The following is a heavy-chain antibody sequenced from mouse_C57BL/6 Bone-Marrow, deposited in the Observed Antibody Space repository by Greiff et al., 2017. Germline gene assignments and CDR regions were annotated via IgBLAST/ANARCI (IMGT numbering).Heavy chain of an antibody. CDR2: IYPRSGNT. J-gene: IGHJ3*01. CDR1: GYTFTSYG. CDR3: ARLAAQATWFAY. V-gene: IGHV1-81*01. D-gene: IGHD3-2*02. Sequence: QVQLQQSGAELARPGASVKLSCKASGYTFTSYGISWVKQRTGQGLEWIGEIYPRSGNTYYNEKFKGKATLTADKSSSTAYMELRSLTSDYSAVYFCARLAAQATWFAYWGQGTLVTVSA.